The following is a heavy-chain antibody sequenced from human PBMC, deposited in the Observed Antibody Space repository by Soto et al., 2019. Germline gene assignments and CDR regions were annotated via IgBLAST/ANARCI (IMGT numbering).Heavy chain of an antibody. J-gene: IGHJ5*02. Sequence: SETLSLTCTVSGASMSSGGYYWTWIRQSPGKGLEWIGYIYYSGSTYYNPSLESRVAISLDTSRSQFSLTLHSVTAADTAIYYCARDRQNNFLDPWGQGTLVTVSS. V-gene: IGHV4-31*03. CDR2: IYYSGST. CDR1: GASMSSGGYY. CDR3: ARDRQNNFLDP. D-gene: IGHD1-1*01.